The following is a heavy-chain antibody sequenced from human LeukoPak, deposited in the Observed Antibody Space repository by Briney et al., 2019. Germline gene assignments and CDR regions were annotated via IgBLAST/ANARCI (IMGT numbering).Heavy chain of an antibody. D-gene: IGHD1-26*01. V-gene: IGHV4-39*01. CDR1: GDSISRGSYY. CDR3: ARRGLGATGSDY. Sequence: SETLSLTCTVSGDSISRGSYYWDWIRQPPGKGLDWIGSIYSSGSTYYSPSLKSRVTISVETSSNQFFLKLGSVTAADMAVYYCARRGLGATGSDYWGQGTLVTVSS. J-gene: IGHJ4*02. CDR2: IYSSGST.